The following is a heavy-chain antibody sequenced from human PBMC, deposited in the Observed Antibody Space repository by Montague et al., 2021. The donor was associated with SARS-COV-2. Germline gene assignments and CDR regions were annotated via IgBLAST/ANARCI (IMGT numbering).Heavy chain of an antibody. CDR3: ARSTSGWFIY. J-gene: IGHJ4*02. Sequence: SETLSLTCSVSGXSISSTSFFWAWIRQPPGKGLEWVGSIYSSGTTYYNPSLKSRVTISGDTSRNQLSVGLSSVTAADTAVYYCARSTSGWFIYWGQGTLVTVSS. V-gene: IGHV4-39*01. CDR1: GXSISSTSFF. D-gene: IGHD6-19*01. CDR2: IYSSGTT.